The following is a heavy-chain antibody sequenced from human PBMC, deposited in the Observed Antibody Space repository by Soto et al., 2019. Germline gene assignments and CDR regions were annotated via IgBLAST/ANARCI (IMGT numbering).Heavy chain of an antibody. Sequence: GGSLRLSCAASGFTFSSYGMHWVRQAPGKGLEWVAVIWFDGSNKFYANSVKGRFTISRDNSKNTVSLQMNSLRDEDSAAYYCATTGPYWGQGTLVTVSS. CDR3: ATTGPY. CDR1: GFTFSSYG. J-gene: IGHJ4*02. V-gene: IGHV3-33*01. CDR2: IWFDGSNK.